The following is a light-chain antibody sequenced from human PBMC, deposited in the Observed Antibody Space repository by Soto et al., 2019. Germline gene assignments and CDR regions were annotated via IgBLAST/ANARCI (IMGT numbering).Light chain of an antibody. CDR2: WAS. Sequence: DIVLTQSPDSLAVSLGERATINCKSSQSVLYSSNNKNYLAWYQQKQGQPPKLLIYWASTRESGVPDRFSGSGSGTDFTLTISSLQAEDVAAYYCQQAYSTPSTFGPGTKVDIK. J-gene: IGKJ3*01. CDR3: QQAYSTPST. V-gene: IGKV4-1*01. CDR1: QSVLYSSNNKNY.